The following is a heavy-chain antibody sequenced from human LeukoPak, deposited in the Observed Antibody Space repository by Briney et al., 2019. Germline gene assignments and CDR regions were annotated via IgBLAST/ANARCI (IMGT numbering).Heavy chain of an antibody. D-gene: IGHD3-16*01. CDR1: GFTFSRYW. V-gene: IGHV3-7*01. CDR3: AVLGY. Sequence: GGSLRLPCAASGFTFSRYWMSWVRQAPGKGLEWVANIKQDGSEKYYVDSVKGRFTISRDNAKNSLYLQMNSLRAEDTAVYYCAVLGYWGQGTLVTVSS. CDR2: IKQDGSEK. J-gene: IGHJ4*02.